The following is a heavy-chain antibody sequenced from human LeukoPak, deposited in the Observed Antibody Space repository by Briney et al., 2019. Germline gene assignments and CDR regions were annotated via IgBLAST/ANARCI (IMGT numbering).Heavy chain of an antibody. J-gene: IGHJ4*02. CDR2: ISGSGGST. Sequence: GGSLRLSCAASGFTFSSYAMSWVRQAPGKGLEWVSGISGSGGSTYYADSVKGRFTISRDNSKNTLYVQVNSLGTEDTAAYYCAKGSYYDSSGSFYFDYWGQGTLVTVSS. V-gene: IGHV3-23*01. D-gene: IGHD3-22*01. CDR1: GFTFSSYA. CDR3: AKGSYYDSSGSFYFDY.